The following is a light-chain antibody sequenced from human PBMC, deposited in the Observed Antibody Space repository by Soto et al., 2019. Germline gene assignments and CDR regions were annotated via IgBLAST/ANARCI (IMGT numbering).Light chain of an antibody. J-gene: IGKJ1*01. CDR3: PQYNSYSHT. Sequence: DMQMTQSPSTLSAYVGDRVTINCRARQSISSWLACYQQKSGKAPKLLIYDAPSWKSGVPSRFSGRGSGTEFTPTTSSLKPDDFTTYYCPQYNSYSHTFGQETNV. V-gene: IGKV1-5*01. CDR1: QSISSW. CDR2: DAP.